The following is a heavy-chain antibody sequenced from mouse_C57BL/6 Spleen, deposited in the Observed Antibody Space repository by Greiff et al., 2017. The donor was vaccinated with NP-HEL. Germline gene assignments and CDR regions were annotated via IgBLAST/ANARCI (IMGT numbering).Heavy chain of an antibody. CDR1: GYSITSGYY. Sequence: EESGPGLVKPSQSLSLTCSVTGYSITSGYYWNWIRQFPGNKLEWMGYISYDGSNNYNPSLKNRISITRDTSKNQFFLKLNSVTTEDTATYYCAREGNWGQGTLVTVSA. V-gene: IGHV3-6*01. CDR3: AREGN. J-gene: IGHJ3*01. CDR2: ISYDGSN.